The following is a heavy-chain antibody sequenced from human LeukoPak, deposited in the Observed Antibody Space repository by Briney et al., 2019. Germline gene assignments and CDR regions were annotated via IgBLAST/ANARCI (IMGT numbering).Heavy chain of an antibody. D-gene: IGHD7-27*01. CDR3: AKDINPWGSYYYYGMDV. Sequence: GGSLRLSCAASGFTFDDYAMHWFRQAPGKGLEWVSGISWNSGSIGYADSVKGRFTISRDNAKDSLYLQMNSLRAEDTALYYCAKDINPWGSYYYYGMDVWGQGTTVTVSS. V-gene: IGHV3-9*01. CDR2: ISWNSGSI. J-gene: IGHJ6*02. CDR1: GFTFDDYA.